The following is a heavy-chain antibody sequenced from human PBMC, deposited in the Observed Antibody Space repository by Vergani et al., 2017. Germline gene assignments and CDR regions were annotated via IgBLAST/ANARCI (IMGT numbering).Heavy chain of an antibody. CDR1: GFTFSSYW. J-gene: IGHJ4*02. CDR3: AKSGWLQHFGAHCFDS. Sequence: EVQLVESGGGLVQPGGSLRLSCAASGFTFSSYWMHWVRQAPGNGLVWVSRINSDGRSTTYADSVKGRFTISRDNAKNTLYLQMDSLRAEDTAVYYCAKSGWLQHFGAHCFDSWGQGILVTVSS. CDR2: INSDGRST. D-gene: IGHD5-24*01. V-gene: IGHV3-74*03.